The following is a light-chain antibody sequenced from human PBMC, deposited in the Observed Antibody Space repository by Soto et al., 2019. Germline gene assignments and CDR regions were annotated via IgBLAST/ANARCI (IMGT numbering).Light chain of an antibody. CDR1: QSISSW. J-gene: IGKJ1*01. CDR3: QHYDSDSPWT. CDR2: QAS. V-gene: IGKV1-5*03. Sequence: DIQMTQSPSTLSASVGDRVTITCRASQSISSWLSWYQQKPGKAPKLLIYQASTLESGVPSRFSGSGSGTEFPLTIGSLQPDDFAIYYCQHYDSDSPWTFGQGTKVEVK.